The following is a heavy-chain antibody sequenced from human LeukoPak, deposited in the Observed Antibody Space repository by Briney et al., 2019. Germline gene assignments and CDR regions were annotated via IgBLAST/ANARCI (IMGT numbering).Heavy chain of an antibody. J-gene: IGHJ6*02. CDR2: ISGSGGST. Sequence: GGSLRLSCAASGFTFSSYAMSWVRQAPGKGLEWVSAISGSGGSTYYAHSVKGRFTISRDNSKNTLYLQMNSLRAEDTAVYYCANSIAAAGRHYYYYGMDVWGQGTTVTVSS. V-gene: IGHV3-23*01. D-gene: IGHD6-13*01. CDR1: GFTFSSYA. CDR3: ANSIAAAGRHYYYYGMDV.